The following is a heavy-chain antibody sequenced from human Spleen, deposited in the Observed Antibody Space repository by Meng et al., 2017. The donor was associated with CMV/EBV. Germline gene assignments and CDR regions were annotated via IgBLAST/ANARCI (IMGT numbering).Heavy chain of an antibody. V-gene: IGHV3-23*03. CDR1: GFTFSSYA. J-gene: IGHJ6*02. CDR2: IYSGDDST. CDR3: ASGGDTALDYYYYYGMDV. Sequence: GGSLRLSCAASGFTFSSYAMNWVRQAPGKGLEWVSVIYSGDDSTFYADSVKGRFTISRDNSKNTLYLQMNSLRAEDTAVYYCASGGDTALDYYYYYGMDVWGQGTTVTVSS. D-gene: IGHD5-18*01.